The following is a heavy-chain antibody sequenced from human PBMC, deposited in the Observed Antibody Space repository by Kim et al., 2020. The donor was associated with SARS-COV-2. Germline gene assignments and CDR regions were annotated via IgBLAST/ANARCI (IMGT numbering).Heavy chain of an antibody. CDR2: IYYSGST. D-gene: IGHD3-10*01. J-gene: IGHJ4*02. V-gene: IGHV4-39*07. CDR1: GGSITSRSYY. Sequence: SETLSLTCTVSGGSITSRSYYWGWIRQPPGKGLEWIGSIYYSGSTYYNPSLKSRVTISVDTSKNQFSLKVSSVTAADTAVYYCARDQGLLWFGDWGQGTLVTVSS. CDR3: ARDQGLLWFGD.